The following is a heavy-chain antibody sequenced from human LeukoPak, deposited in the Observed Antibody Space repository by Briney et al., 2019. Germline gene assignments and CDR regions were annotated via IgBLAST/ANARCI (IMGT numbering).Heavy chain of an antibody. J-gene: IGHJ4*02. D-gene: IGHD3-3*01. Sequence: SETLSLTCTVSGGSISSYYWSWIRQPPGKGLEWIGEINHSGSTNYNPSLKSRVTISVDTSKNQFSLKLSSVTAADTAVYYCAREPGGFWSGYPHYFDYWGQGTLVTFSS. CDR1: GGSISSYY. CDR2: INHSGST. V-gene: IGHV4-34*01. CDR3: AREPGGFWSGYPHYFDY.